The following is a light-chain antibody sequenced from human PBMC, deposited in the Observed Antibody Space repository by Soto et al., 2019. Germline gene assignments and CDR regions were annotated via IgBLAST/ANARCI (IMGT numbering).Light chain of an antibody. CDR2: EIN. J-gene: IGLJ2*01. Sequence: QSALTQPPSASGSPGQSVAISCTGTSSDVGAYIYVSWYQQHPGKAPKLVIYEINKRPSGVPDRFSGSKSVNTASLTVSGLQVEDEADYYCSIYAGGNSVIFGGGTKLTVL. V-gene: IGLV2-8*01. CDR1: SSDVGAYIY. CDR3: SIYAGGNSVI.